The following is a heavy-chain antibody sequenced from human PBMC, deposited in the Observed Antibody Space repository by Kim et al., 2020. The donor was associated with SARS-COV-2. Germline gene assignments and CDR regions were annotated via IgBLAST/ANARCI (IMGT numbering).Heavy chain of an antibody. V-gene: IGHV3-30*04. J-gene: IGHJ6*02. CDR2: ISYDGSNK. CDR3: ARDSSSSSWLAYYYYYYGMDV. Sequence: GGSLRLSCAPSGFTFSSYAMHWVRQAPGKGLEWVAVISYDGSNKYYVDSVKGRFTISRDNSKNTLYLQMNSLRAEDTAVYYCARDSSSSSWLAYYYYYYGMDVWGQGTTVTVSS. CDR1: GFTFSSYA. D-gene: IGHD6-6*01.